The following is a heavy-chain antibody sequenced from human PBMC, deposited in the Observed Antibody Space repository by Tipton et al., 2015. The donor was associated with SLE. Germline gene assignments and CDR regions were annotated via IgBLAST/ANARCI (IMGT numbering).Heavy chain of an antibody. D-gene: IGHD3-22*01. V-gene: IGHV4-34*01. CDR2: INHSRRT. CDR1: GGSFSGYY. J-gene: IGHJ3*02. Sequence: TLSLTCAVYGGSFSGYYWSWIRQPPGKGLEWIGEINHSRRTNYNPSLKSRVTISVDKSKNQFSLKLSSVTAADTAAYYCARGTMIVVVSGPFDIWGQGTMVTVSS. CDR3: ARGTMIVVVSGPFDI.